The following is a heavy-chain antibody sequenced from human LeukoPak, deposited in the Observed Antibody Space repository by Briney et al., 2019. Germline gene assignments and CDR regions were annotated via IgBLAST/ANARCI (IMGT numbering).Heavy chain of an antibody. CDR1: EYSFTSYW. Sequence: GESLKISCKGSEYSFTSYWIGWVRQMPGKGLEWMGTIYPGDSDTRYSPSFQGQVTISADKSISTAYLQWSSLKASDTAMYYCARLDYDILTGYPQYFDYWGQGTLVTVSS. CDR3: ARLDYDILTGYPQYFDY. V-gene: IGHV5-51*01. J-gene: IGHJ4*02. CDR2: IYPGDSDT. D-gene: IGHD3-9*01.